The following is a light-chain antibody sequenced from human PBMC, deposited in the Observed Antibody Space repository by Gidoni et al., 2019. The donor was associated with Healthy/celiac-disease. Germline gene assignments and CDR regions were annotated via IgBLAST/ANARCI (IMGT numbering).Light chain of an antibody. CDR2: KAS. CDR3: QQYNSYSSYT. V-gene: IGKV1-5*03. Sequence: DIQMTQSPSTLSASVGDRVTITCRDSQSISSWLAWYQQKPGKAPKLLIYKASSLESGVPSRFSGSGSGTEFTLTISSLQPDDFATYYCQQYNSYSSYTFGQGTKLEIK. CDR1: QSISSW. J-gene: IGKJ2*01.